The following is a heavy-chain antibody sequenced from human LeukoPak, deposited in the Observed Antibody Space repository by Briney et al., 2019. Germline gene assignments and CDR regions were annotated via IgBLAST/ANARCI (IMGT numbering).Heavy chain of an antibody. CDR1: GGSISSSSYY. D-gene: IGHD3-10*01. V-gene: IGHV4-39*07. CDR3: ARVVRGRGAFDI. CDR2: IYYSGST. Sequence: SETLSLTCTVSGGSISSSSYYWGWIRQPPGKGLEWIGSIYYSGSTNYNPSLKSRVTISVDTSKNQFSLKLSSVTAADTAVYYCARVVRGRGAFDIWGQGTMVTVSS. J-gene: IGHJ3*02.